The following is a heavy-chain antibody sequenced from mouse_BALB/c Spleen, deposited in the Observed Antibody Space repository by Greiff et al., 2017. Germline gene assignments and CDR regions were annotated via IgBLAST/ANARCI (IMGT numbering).Heavy chain of an antibody. D-gene: IGHD1-2*01. CDR3: ARGINGYGYAMDY. CDR2: INPGSGGT. J-gene: IGHJ4*01. CDR1: GYAFTNYL. Sequence: QVQLKESGAELVRPGTSVKVSCKASGYAFTNYLIEWVKQRPGQGLEWIGVINPGSGGTNYNEKFKGKATLTADKSSSTAYMQLSSLTSDDSAVYFCARGINGYGYAMDYWGQGTSVTVSS. V-gene: IGHV1-54*01.